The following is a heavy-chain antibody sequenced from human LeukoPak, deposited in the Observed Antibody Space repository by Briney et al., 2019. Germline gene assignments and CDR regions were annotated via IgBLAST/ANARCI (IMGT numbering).Heavy chain of an antibody. CDR2: ISYDGNNK. CDR1: GFTFSSYE. CDR3: ARAVAGYFDY. Sequence: GGSLRLSCTVSGFTFSSYEMNWVRQAPGKGLEWVTFISYDGNNKYYADSVKGRFTISRDNSKNTLYLQMNSLRAEDTAVYYCARAVAGYFDYWGQGIRVTVSS. V-gene: IGHV3-30*04. J-gene: IGHJ4*02. D-gene: IGHD6-19*01.